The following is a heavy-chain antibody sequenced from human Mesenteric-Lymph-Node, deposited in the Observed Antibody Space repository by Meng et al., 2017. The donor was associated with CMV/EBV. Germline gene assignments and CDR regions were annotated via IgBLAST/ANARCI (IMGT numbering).Heavy chain of an antibody. V-gene: IGHV3-30*02. D-gene: IGHD3-22*01. Sequence: GGSLRLSCAASGFTFSSYGMHWVRQAPGKGLEWVAFIRYDGSNKYYADSVKGRFTTSIDNSKNTLYLQMNSLRAEDTAVYYCAKDYYDSSGFHYFDYWGQGTLVTVSS. J-gene: IGHJ4*02. CDR1: GFTFSSYG. CDR2: IRYDGSNK. CDR3: AKDYYDSSGFHYFDY.